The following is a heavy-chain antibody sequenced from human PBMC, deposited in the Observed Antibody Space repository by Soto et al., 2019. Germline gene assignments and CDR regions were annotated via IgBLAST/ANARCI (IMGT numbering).Heavy chain of an antibody. CDR1: GGSFSGYY. CDR2: INHSGST. CDR3: ARGRQGSGYYCGMDV. D-gene: IGHD3-10*01. V-gene: IGHV4-34*01. J-gene: IGHJ6*02. Sequence: QVQLQQWGAGLLKPSETLSLTCAVYGGSFSGYYWSWIRQPPGKGLEWIGEINHSGSTNYNPSLTSRGTISVYTYTNKFSLTLSSVTAADTAVYYCARGRQGSGYYCGMDVWGQGTTVTVSS.